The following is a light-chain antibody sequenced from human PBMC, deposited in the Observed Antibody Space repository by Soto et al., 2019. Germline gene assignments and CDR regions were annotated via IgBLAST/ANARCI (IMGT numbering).Light chain of an antibody. Sequence: DLQMTQSPSSLSASVGDRVTITCRASQSISSYLNWYQHKPGKAPKLLIYAASSLQSGVPSRFSGSGSGTDCTRTIRSLQLEDFATYFCQQSYSTLGLTFGGGTKVEI. CDR1: QSISSY. J-gene: IGKJ4*01. CDR3: QQSYSTLGLT. V-gene: IGKV1-39*01. CDR2: AAS.